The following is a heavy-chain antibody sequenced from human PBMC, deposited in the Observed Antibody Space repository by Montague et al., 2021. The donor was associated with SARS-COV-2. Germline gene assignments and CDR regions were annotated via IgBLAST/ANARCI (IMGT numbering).Heavy chain of an antibody. V-gene: IGHV4-31*03. CDR2: IYHSGST. J-gene: IGHJ6*02. D-gene: IGHD2-2*01. Sequence: TLSLTCTVSGGSISSGGYYWSWIRQHPGKGLEWIGYIYHSGSTYYNPSLKSRVSISVDTSKNQFSLKLSSVTAADTAVYYCAREKRHYCSSTSCYDNYYYYYGIDVWGQGTTVTVSS. CDR3: AREKRHYCSSTSCYDNYYYYYGIDV. CDR1: GGSISSGGYY.